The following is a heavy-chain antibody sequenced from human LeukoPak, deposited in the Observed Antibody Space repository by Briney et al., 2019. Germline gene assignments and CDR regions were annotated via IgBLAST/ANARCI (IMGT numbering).Heavy chain of an antibody. CDR1: GGSISSSSYY. Sequence: MSSETLSLTCTVSGGSISSSSYYWGWIRQPPGKRLEWIGSIYYSGSTYYNPSLKSRVTISVDTSKNQFSLKLSSVTAADTAVYYCAVGEFEDYFDYWGQGTLVTVSS. CDR3: AVGEFEDYFDY. V-gene: IGHV4-39*07. J-gene: IGHJ4*02. D-gene: IGHD3-10*01. CDR2: IYYSGST.